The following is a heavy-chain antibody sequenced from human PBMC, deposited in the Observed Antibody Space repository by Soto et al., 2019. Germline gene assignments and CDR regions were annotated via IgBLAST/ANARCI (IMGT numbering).Heavy chain of an antibody. D-gene: IGHD6-19*01. CDR1: GYTFTGYY. CDR3: ARESVAGLDAFDI. J-gene: IGHJ3*02. V-gene: IGHV1-2*04. CDR2: INPNSGGT. Sequence: ASVKVSCKXSGYTFTGYYMHWVRQAPGQGLEWMGWINPNSGGTNYAQKFQGWVTMTRDTSISTAYMERSRLRSDDTAVYYCARESVAGLDAFDIWGQGTMVTVSS.